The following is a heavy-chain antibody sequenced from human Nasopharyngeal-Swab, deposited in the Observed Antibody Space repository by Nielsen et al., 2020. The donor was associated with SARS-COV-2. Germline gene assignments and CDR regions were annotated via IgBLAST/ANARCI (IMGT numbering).Heavy chain of an antibody. CDR2: ISSSGSTI. CDR3: ASERTPLAATGTLDY. CDR1: GFTFSSYS. Sequence: GESLKISCAASGFTFSSYSMNWVRQAPGKGLEWVSYISSSGSTIFYADSVKGRFTISRDNAKNSLYLQMNSLRAEDTAVYYCASERTPLAATGTLDYWGQGTLVTVSS. V-gene: IGHV3-48*04. D-gene: IGHD6-13*01. J-gene: IGHJ4*02.